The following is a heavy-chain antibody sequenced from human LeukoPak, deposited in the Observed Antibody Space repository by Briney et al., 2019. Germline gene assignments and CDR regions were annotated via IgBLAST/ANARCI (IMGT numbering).Heavy chain of an antibody. CDR2: INPSGGSP. V-gene: IGHV1-46*01. CDR3: AREFVGGRSGELGY. J-gene: IGHJ4*02. D-gene: IGHD3-10*01. CDR1: GYTFTSYY. Sequence: ASVTVSCKASGYTFTSYYLHWVRQAPGQGLEWMGIINPSGGSPNYAQKFQGRVTMTRDTSTSTVYMELRSLRSADTALYYCAREFVGGRSGELGYWGQGTLVT.